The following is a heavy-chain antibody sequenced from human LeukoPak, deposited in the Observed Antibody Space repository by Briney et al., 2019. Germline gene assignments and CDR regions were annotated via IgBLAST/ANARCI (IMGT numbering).Heavy chain of an antibody. Sequence: GGSLRLSCAASGFTFGTYWMNWVRQAPGKGLEWVANIKQDGSEKYYEDSVKGRFTISRDNAKNSLHLQMNSLRAEDTAVYYCARGAGSALDIWGQGTMVTVSS. CDR2: IKQDGSEK. CDR3: ARGAGSALDI. D-gene: IGHD1-1*01. CDR1: GFTFGTYW. J-gene: IGHJ3*02. V-gene: IGHV3-7*04.